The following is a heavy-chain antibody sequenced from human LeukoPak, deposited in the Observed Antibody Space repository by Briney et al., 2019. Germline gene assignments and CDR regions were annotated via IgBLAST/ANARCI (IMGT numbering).Heavy chain of an antibody. CDR3: AGRDYKDAFDI. V-gene: IGHV4-59*01. D-gene: IGHD4-11*01. CDR1: GGSISSYY. Sequence: SETLSLTCTVSGGSISSYYWSWIRQPPVKGLEWIGYIFHSGSTNYNPSLKSRVTISVDTSKNQFSLKLSSVTAADTAVYYCAGRDYKDAFDIWGQGTMVTVSS. J-gene: IGHJ3*02. CDR2: IFHSGST.